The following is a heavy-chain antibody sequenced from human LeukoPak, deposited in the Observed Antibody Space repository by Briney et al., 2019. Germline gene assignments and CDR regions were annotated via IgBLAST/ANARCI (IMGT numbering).Heavy chain of an antibody. CDR2: ISSSGSTI. V-gene: IGHV3-48*03. Sequence: PGGSLRLSCAASGFTFSSYEMNWVRQAAGKGLEWVSYISSSGSTIYYADSVKGRFTISRDNAKNSLYLQMNSLRAEDTAVYYCARDSRGRYGSGSYPFDYWGQGTLVTVSS. J-gene: IGHJ4*02. D-gene: IGHD3-10*01. CDR3: ARDSRGRYGSGSYPFDY. CDR1: GFTFSSYE.